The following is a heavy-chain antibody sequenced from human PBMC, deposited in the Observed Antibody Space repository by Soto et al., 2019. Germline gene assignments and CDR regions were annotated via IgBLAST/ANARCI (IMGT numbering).Heavy chain of an antibody. CDR1: GGTFSSYT. J-gene: IGHJ3*02. D-gene: IGHD4-17*01. V-gene: IGHV1-69*08. CDR2: IIPILGIA. CDR3: ARDQPATYGDYVGYDAFDI. Sequence: QVQLVQSGAEVKKPGSSVKVSCKASGGTFSSYTISWVRQAPGQGLEWMGRIIPILGIANYAQKFQGRVTITADKSTSTAYMELSSLRSEDTAVYYCARDQPATYGDYVGYDAFDIWGQGTMVTVSS.